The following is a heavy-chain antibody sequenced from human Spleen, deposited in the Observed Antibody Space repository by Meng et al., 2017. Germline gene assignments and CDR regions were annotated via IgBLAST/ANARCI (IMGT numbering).Heavy chain of an antibody. V-gene: IGHV4-39*07. CDR1: GGSISSSSYY. CDR2: IYYSGST. D-gene: IGHD2-2*01. CDR3: ARLLAGVPAAIARYYFAY. Sequence: SETLSLTCTVSGGSISSSSYYWGWIRQPPGKGLEWIGSIYYSGSTYYNPSLKSRVTISVDTSKNQFSLKLSSVTAADTAVYYCARLLAGVPAAIARYYFAYWGQGTLVTVSS. J-gene: IGHJ4*02.